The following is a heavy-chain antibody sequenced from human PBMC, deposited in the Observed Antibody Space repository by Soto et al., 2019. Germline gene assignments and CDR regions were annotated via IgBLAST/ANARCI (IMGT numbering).Heavy chain of an antibody. J-gene: IGHJ3*02. CDR2: IKEDGDEK. CDR1: GFSFSTYW. CDR3: ARTKGAVAFDI. V-gene: IGHV3-7*01. D-gene: IGHD3-16*01. Sequence: ESVGGLVQPGGSLRLSCAASGFSFSTYWMSWVRQAPGKGLEWVANIKEDGDEKYYVDSVKGRFSISRDNAENSLYLQMNSLRAEDTAVFYCARTKGAVAFDIWGQGTMVTVSS.